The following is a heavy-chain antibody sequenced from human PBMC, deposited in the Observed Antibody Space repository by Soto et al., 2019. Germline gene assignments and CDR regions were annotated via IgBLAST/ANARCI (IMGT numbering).Heavy chain of an antibody. CDR1: GFTFSSYW. Sequence: VRSLRLSCAASGFTFSSYWIHWVRQTPGEGLVWVSRIKTDGSRASYADFVKGRFTISSDNARNTVYLQMNSLRADDTALYYCARDPHGTSGSRNDAFDLWGQGTMVTVSS. J-gene: IGHJ3*01. V-gene: IGHV3-74*01. CDR3: ARDPHGTSGSRNDAFDL. CDR2: IKTDGSRA. D-gene: IGHD3-10*01.